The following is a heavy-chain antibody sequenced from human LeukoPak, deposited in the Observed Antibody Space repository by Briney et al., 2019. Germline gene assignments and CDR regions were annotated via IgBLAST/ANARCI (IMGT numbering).Heavy chain of an antibody. J-gene: IGHJ5*02. Sequence: SETLSLTCSVYGGSFNGYYWSWIRQPPGKGLEWIGEIDQSGSTSYNPSPNSRVTISVDTSKNQFSLKLTSVTAADTAVYYCARDLCSGGSCYPGWFDPWGQGTLVTVSS. CDR1: GGSFNGYY. D-gene: IGHD2-15*01. CDR3: ARDLCSGGSCYPGWFDP. CDR2: IDQSGST. V-gene: IGHV4-34*01.